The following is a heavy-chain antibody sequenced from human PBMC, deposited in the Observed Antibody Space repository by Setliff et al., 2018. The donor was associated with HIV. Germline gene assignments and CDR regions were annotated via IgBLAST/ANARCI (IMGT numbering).Heavy chain of an antibody. CDR3: ASSRRGSYAIDN. J-gene: IGHJ4*02. V-gene: IGHV1-69*05. CDR1: GGTFSNYA. CDR2: IIPIFDTA. Sequence: SVKVSCKASGGTFSNYAFTWVRQAPGQGLEWMGGIIPIFDTANYAQKFQGRVSVTTDESTSTAYMELTSLKSEDTAVYYCASSRRGSYAIDNWGQGTLVTVSS. D-gene: IGHD3-16*01.